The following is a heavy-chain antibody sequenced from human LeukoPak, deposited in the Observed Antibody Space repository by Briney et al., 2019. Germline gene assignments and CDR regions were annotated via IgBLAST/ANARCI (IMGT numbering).Heavy chain of an antibody. D-gene: IGHD3-22*01. J-gene: IGHJ5*02. CDR3: ARNYYDSSGDDWFDP. CDR2: IYHSGST. V-gene: IGHV4-30-2*01. CDR1: GGSISSGGYS. Sequence: ASQTLSLTCAVSGGSISSGGYSWSWIRQPPGKGLEWIGYIYHSGSTYYNPSLMSRVTISVDRSKNQFSLKLSSVTAADTAVYYCARNYYDSSGDDWFDPWGQGTLVTVSS.